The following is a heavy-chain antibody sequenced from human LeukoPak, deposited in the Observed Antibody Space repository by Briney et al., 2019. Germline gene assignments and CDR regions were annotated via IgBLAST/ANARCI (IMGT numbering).Heavy chain of an antibody. J-gene: IGHJ4*02. V-gene: IGHV3-53*01. CDR1: GFTVSSNY. CDR3: ASTGYSSGLDY. D-gene: IGHD6-19*01. CDR2: IYSGGST. Sequence: QTGGSLRLSCAASGFTVSSNYMSWVRQAPGKGLEWVSVIYSGGSTYYADSVKGRFTISRDNSKNTLYLQMNSLRAEGTAVYYCASTGYSSGLDYWGQGTLVTVSS.